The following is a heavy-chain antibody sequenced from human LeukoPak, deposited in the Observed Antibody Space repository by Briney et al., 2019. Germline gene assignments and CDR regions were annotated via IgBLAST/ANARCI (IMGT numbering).Heavy chain of an antibody. CDR2: IYYSGST. CDR3: ARDDRYSSSSGYFQH. V-gene: IGHV4-59*01. D-gene: IGHD6-6*01. J-gene: IGHJ1*01. Sequence: KSSETLSLTCTVSGGSISSYYWSWIRQPPGKGLEWIGYIYYSGSTNYNLSLKSRVTISVDTSKNQFSLKLSSVTAADTAVYYCARDDRYSSSSGYFQHWGQGTLVTVSS. CDR1: GGSISSYY.